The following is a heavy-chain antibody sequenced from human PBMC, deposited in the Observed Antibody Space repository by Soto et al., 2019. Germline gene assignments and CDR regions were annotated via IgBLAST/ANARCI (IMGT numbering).Heavy chain of an antibody. CDR3: ARVRVTGTTYYYYYGMDV. Sequence: PSETLSLTCTVSGGSISSYYWSWIRQPAGKGLEWIGRIYTSGSTNYNPSLKSRVTMSVDTSKNQFSLKLSSVTAADTAVYYCARVRVTGTTYYYYYGMDVWGQGTTVTVS. CDR1: GGSISSYY. V-gene: IGHV4-4*07. J-gene: IGHJ6*02. CDR2: IYTSGST. D-gene: IGHD1-7*01.